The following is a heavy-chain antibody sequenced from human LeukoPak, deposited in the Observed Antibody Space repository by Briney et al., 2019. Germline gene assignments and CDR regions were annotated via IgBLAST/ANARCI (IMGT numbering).Heavy chain of an antibody. CDR1: GYHFTTYW. Sequence: GESLKISCKASGYHFTTYWIGWVRQMPGKGLEWMGIIYPGDSDTRYSPSFQGQVTISADKSISTAYLQWSSLKASDTAMYYCASSSGWYGSDAFDIWGQGTMVTVSS. CDR2: IYPGDSDT. V-gene: IGHV5-51*01. D-gene: IGHD6-19*01. J-gene: IGHJ3*02. CDR3: ASSSGWYGSDAFDI.